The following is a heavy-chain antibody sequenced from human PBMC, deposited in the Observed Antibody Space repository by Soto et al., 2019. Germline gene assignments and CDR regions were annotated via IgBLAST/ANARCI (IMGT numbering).Heavy chain of an antibody. V-gene: IGHV5-51*01. J-gene: IGHJ4*02. CDR1: RYSFSNYW. CDR2: IFPADSDT. CDR3: ASSVVVPSTMNYFGY. Sequence: PGESLKISCKGSRYSFSNYWIAWVRQMPGKGLEWVGIIFPADSDTKYSPSFQGQVTISADKSISTAYLQWSSLKAWDTAMYYCASSVVVPSTMNYFGYWGQGSLVTVSS. D-gene: IGHD2-15*01.